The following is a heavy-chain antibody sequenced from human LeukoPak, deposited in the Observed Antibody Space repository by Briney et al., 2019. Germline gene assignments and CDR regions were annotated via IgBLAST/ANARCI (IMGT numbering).Heavy chain of an antibody. CDR3: ARGLGDPEWLSLDY. J-gene: IGHJ4*02. CDR1: GFTFSSYA. V-gene: IGHV3-23*01. D-gene: IGHD3-3*01. Sequence: GGSLRLSCAASGFTFSSYAMSWVRQAPGKGLEWVSAISGSGGSTYYADSVKGRFTISRGNSKNTLYLQMNSLRAEDTAVYYCARGLGDPEWLSLDYWGQGTLVTVSS. CDR2: ISGSGGST.